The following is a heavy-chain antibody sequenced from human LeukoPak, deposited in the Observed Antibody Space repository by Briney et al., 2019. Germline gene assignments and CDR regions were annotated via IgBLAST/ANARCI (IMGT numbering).Heavy chain of an antibody. J-gene: IGHJ6*03. CDR1: GGSISNYY. V-gene: IGHV4-4*07. CDR2: IYTSGST. Sequence: SETLSLTCTVSGGSISNYYWSWIRQPAGKGLEWIGRIYTSGSTNYNPSLKSRVTVSLDTSNNQFSLKLSSVTAADTAVYYCAREGRSSGPYYYDMAVWGKGTTVTVSS. CDR3: AREGRSSGPYYYDMAV. D-gene: IGHD6-19*01.